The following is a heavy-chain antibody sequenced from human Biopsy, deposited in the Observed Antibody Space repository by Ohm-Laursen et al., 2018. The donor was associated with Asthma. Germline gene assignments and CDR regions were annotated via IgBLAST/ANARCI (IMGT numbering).Heavy chain of an antibody. V-gene: IGHV3-9*01. CDR2: VSWNSGSI. CDR3: VKDIRLQLWGFDS. CDR1: GFTFSNYA. D-gene: IGHD6-13*01. Sequence: SLRLSCTASGFTFSNYAMSWVRQAPGKGLEWVSGVSWNSGSIDYADSVKGRFTISRDNAKNSLYLQMNSLRGADTALYYCVKDIRLQLWGFDSWGQGTLVTVSS. J-gene: IGHJ4*02.